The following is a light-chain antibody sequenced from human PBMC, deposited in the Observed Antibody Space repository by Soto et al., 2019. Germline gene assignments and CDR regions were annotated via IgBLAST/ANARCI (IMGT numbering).Light chain of an antibody. V-gene: IGKV3-11*01. Sequence: EIVLTQSPGTLSMSPGDRATLFCRASESVSSHLAWYQQKPGQAPRLLIHGASNRAAGVPDRFSGSGSGTDFTLTISSLEPEDFAFYYCQHRTNWPSTFGQGTKVEI. CDR3: QHRTNWPST. J-gene: IGKJ1*01. CDR2: GAS. CDR1: ESVSSH.